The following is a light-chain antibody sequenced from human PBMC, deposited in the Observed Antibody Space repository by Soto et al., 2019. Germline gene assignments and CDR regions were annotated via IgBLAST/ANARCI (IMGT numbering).Light chain of an antibody. CDR1: SSDVGGYNY. CDR2: EVS. J-gene: IGLJ3*02. Sequence: QSALTQPPSASGSPGQSVTISCTGTSSDVGGYNYVSWYQQHPGKAPKLMIYEVSKRPSGISDRFSGSKSGDTASLTISGLQAEDEADYYCISYIPSTTTHWVFGGGTKLTVL. CDR3: ISYIPSTTTHWV. V-gene: IGLV2-8*01.